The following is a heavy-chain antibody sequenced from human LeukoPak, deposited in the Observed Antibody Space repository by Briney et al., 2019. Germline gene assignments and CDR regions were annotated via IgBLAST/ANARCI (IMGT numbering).Heavy chain of an antibody. CDR1: GFTFSSYG. V-gene: IGHV3-30*18. CDR3: ANGHWGDYYDY. CDR2: ISYDGSNK. J-gene: IGHJ4*02. Sequence: GRSLRLSCAASGFTFSSYGMHWVRQAPGKGLEWVAVISYDGSNKYYADSVKGRFTISRDNSKNTLYLQMNSLRAEDTAVYYCANGHWGDYYDYWGQGTLVTVSS. D-gene: IGHD3-16*01.